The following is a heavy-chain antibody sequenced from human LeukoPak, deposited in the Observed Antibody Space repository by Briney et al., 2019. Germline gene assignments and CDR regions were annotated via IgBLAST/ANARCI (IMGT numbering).Heavy chain of an antibody. CDR1: GYTSTSYD. D-gene: IGHD6-6*01. CDR3: ARGLRQLVPYYYFVMDV. CDR2: MNPNSGNT. J-gene: IGHJ6*02. V-gene: IGHV1-8*01. Sequence: ASVKVSCKASGYTSTSYDINWVRQATGQGLEWMGWMNPNSGNTGYAQKFQGRVTMTRNTSISTAYMELSSLRSEDTAVYYCARGLRQLVPYYYFVMDVWGQGTTVTVSS.